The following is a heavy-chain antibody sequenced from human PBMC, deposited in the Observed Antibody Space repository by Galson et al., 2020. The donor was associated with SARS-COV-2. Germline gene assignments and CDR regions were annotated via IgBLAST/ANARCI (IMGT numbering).Heavy chain of an antibody. V-gene: IGHV4-39*07. J-gene: IGHJ2*01. Sequence: GSLRLSCIVSGGSISSNSYYWGWIRQPPGKGLEWFGSINHSGRTNYHPSVKSRVTISVDTSNNQFSLKLSSVTAADTAVYYCASSWAADWYFDLWGRGTLVTVSS. CDR2: INHSGRT. CDR3: ASSWAADWYFDL. CDR1: GGSISSNSYY. D-gene: IGHD6-25*01.